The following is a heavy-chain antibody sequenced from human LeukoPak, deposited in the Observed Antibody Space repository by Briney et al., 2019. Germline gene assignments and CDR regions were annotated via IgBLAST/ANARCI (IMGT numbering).Heavy chain of an antibody. CDR3: ARGYETAYSYGYLRHFDF. D-gene: IGHD5-18*01. CDR1: GFTFSPYY. Sequence: PGGSLRLSCAASGFTFSPYYMSWVRQAPGKGLEWVANINQDGSEKYYVDSVKGRFTISRDNAKNSLYLQMNSLRAEYSAVYYCARGYETAYSYGYLRHFDFWGQGTLVTVSS. J-gene: IGHJ4*02. CDR2: INQDGSEK. V-gene: IGHV3-7*01.